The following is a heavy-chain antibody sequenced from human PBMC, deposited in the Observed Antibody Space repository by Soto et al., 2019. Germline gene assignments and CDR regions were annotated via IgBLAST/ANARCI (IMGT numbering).Heavy chain of an antibody. D-gene: IGHD1-1*01. V-gene: IGHV3-53*01. J-gene: IGHJ3*02. CDR2: LYSSDGT. CDR3: ATWLQREHAFDI. Sequence: GGSVRLSCAASGFSFSGKNYLTWVRQAPGKGLEWVSALYSSDGTYYADSVKGRFSVSRDNSKNTFYLQLHSLRPEDTALYFCATWLQREHAFDIWGLGTMVTVSS. CDR1: GFSFSGKNY.